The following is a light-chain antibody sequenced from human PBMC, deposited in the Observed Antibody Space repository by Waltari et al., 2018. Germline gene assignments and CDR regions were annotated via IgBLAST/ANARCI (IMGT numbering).Light chain of an antibody. CDR2: DVS. Sequence: QTALTQPASVSGSPGQSITISCTGTNGDVGDYVSWYHQLPDKAPKLLIYDVSNRPSGVCIRFSGSKSGNAASLTISGLQAEDGADYYCCSYTRSSSTRYWVFGVGTTLTVL. J-gene: IGLJ3*02. CDR3: CSYTRSSSTRYWV. CDR1: NGDVGDY. V-gene: IGLV2-14*03.